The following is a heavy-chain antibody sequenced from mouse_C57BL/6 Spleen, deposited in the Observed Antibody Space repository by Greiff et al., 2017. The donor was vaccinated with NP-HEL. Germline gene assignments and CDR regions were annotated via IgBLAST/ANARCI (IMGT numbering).Heavy chain of an antibody. J-gene: IGHJ3*01. D-gene: IGHD3-3*01. CDR2: IYPGDGDT. Sequence: QVQLQQSGPELVKPGASVKISCKASGYAFSSSWMNWVKQRPGKGLEWIGRIYPGDGDTNYNGKFKGKATLTADKSSSTAYMQLSSLTSEDSAVYFCARWGGTSCAYWGQGTLVTVSA. CDR1: GYAFSSSW. CDR3: ARWGGTSCAY. V-gene: IGHV1-82*01.